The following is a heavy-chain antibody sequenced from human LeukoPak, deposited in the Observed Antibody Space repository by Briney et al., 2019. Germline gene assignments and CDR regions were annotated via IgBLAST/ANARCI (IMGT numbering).Heavy chain of an antibody. J-gene: IGHJ4*02. CDR3: AREDYYGSGSYLPVVDY. V-gene: IGHV1-18*01. CDR2: ISAYNGNT. CDR1: GYTFTRYG. D-gene: IGHD3-10*01. Sequence: ASVKVSCKASGYTFTRYGISWVRQAPGQGLEWMGWISAYNGNTNYAQKLQGRVTMTTDTSTSTAYMELSSLRSDDTAVYYCAREDYYGSGSYLPVVDYWGQGTLVTVSS.